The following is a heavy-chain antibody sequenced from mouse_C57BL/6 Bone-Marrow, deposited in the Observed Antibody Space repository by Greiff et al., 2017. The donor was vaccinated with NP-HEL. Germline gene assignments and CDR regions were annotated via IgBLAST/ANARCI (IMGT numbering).Heavy chain of an antibody. CDR2: IYPGSGNT. CDR1: GYTFTDYY. D-gene: IGHD1-1*01. CDR3: ARSHYGSRYAMDY. Sequence: QVQLQQSGAELVRPGASVKLSCKASGYTFTDYYINWVKQRSGQGLEWIARIYPGSGNTYYNEKFKGKATLTAEKSSSTAYMQLSSLTSEDSAVYFCARSHYGSRYAMDYWGQGTSVTVSS. J-gene: IGHJ4*01. V-gene: IGHV1-76*01.